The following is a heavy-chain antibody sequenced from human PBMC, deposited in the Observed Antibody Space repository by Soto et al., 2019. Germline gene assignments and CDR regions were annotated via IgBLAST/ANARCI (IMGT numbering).Heavy chain of an antibody. J-gene: IGHJ4*02. CDR2: ISGSGGST. CDR1: GFTFSSYA. V-gene: IGHV3-23*01. CDR3: ATWAQFSGYDEYFDY. Sequence: GGSLRLSCAASGFTFSSYAMSWVRQAPGKGLEWVSAISGSGGSTYYADSVKGRFTISRDNSKNSLYLQMNSLRAEDTAVYYCATWAQFSGYDEYFDYWGQGTLVTVSS. D-gene: IGHD5-12*01.